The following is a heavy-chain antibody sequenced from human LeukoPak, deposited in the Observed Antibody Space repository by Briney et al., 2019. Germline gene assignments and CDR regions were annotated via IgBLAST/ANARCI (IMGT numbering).Heavy chain of an antibody. CDR1: GGSFSGYY. J-gene: IGHJ4*02. D-gene: IGHD3-22*01. V-gene: IGHV4-38-2*01. CDR3: ARPGSDYYYSSGYYSIDY. Sequence: PSETLSLTCAVYGGSFSGYYWGWIRQPPGKGLEWIGSIYHSGTTFYNPSLKSRVTISVDTSKNQFSLKLSSVTAADTAVYYCARPGSDYYYSSGYYSIDYWGQGTLVTVSS. CDR2: IYHSGTT.